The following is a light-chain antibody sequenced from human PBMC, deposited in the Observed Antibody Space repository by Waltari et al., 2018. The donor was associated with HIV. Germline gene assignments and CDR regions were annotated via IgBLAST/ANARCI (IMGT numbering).Light chain of an antibody. CDR2: RSD. J-gene: IGLJ2*01. Sequence: QSVLTQPPSASGTPGQRVTISCSGSSSNIGSRPVNWYQQLAGSAPTLLISRSDLRPSGVPDRFSGSKSATSASLAISGLQSEDEATYYCASWDDSLNGVIFGGGTELTVL. V-gene: IGLV1-44*01. CDR3: ASWDDSLNGVI. CDR1: SSNIGSRP.